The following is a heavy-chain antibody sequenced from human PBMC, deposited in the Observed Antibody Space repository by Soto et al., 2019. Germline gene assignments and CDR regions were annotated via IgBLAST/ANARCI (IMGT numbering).Heavy chain of an antibody. D-gene: IGHD2-8*01. J-gene: IGHJ6*02. V-gene: IGHV4-30-4*01. CDR2: IYYSVST. CDR1: GGSISSGDYY. CDR3: ARARSVYAIKQCYYVMEV. Sequence: SETLSLTCTVSGGSISSGDYYWSWIRHPPGKGLEWIGYIYYSVSTYYNPSLKSRVTISVHTSKNQFSLKMSSVTAADTAVYYCARARSVYAIKQCYYVMEVWGQGTTVTVSS.